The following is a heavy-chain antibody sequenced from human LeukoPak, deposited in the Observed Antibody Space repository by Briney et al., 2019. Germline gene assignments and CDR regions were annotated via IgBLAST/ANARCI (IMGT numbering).Heavy chain of an antibody. D-gene: IGHD6-19*01. J-gene: IGHJ4*02. CDR3: ARAIIAVAGTGFDY. CDR1: GGTFSSYA. CDR2: IIPILGIA. Sequence: SVKGSCKASGGTFSSYAISWVRQAPGQGLGWMGRIIPILGIANYAQKFQGRVTITADKSTSTAYMELSSLRSEDTAVYYCARAIIAVAGTGFDYWGQGTLVTVSS. V-gene: IGHV1-69*04.